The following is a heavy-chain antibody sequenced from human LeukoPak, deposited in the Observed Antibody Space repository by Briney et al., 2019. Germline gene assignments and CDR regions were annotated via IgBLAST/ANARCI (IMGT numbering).Heavy chain of an antibody. J-gene: IGHJ5*02. CDR1: GGTFSSYA. Sequence: HRASVKVSCKASGGTFSSYAISWVRQAPGQGLEWMGGIIPIFGTANYAQKFQGRVTITADESTSTAYMELSSLRSEDTAVYYCARENVDTAMVTAHNWFDPWGQGTLVTVSS. CDR3: ARENVDTAMVTAHNWFDP. D-gene: IGHD5-18*01. CDR2: IIPIFGTA. V-gene: IGHV1-69*13.